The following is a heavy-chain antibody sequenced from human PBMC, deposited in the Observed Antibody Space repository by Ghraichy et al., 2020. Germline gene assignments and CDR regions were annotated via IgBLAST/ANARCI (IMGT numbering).Heavy chain of an antibody. CDR3: ARDGPHYCSSTSCYRGGGYSYYGMDV. J-gene: IGHJ6*02. D-gene: IGHD2-2*02. V-gene: IGHV3-21*01. CDR1: GFTFSSYS. Sequence: GGSLRLSCAASGFTFSSYSMNWVRQAPGKGLEWVSSISSSSSYIYYADSVKGRFTISRDNAKNSLYLQMNSLRAEDTAVYYCARDGPHYCSSTSCYRGGGYSYYGMDVWGQGTTVTLSS. CDR2: ISSSSSYI.